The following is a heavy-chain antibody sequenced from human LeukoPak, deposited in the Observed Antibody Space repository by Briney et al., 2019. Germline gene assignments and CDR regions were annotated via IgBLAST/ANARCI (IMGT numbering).Heavy chain of an antibody. CDR2: INAGTGNR. CDR3: ARFDTTLGFDF. CDR1: GYTFSSYA. J-gene: IGHJ4*02. V-gene: IGHV1-3*01. Sequence: ASVKVSRKASGYTFSSYAIHWVRQAPGQRLEWMGWINAGTGNRKYSQKFQGRVTITRDTSANTAYMELSSLTSEDTALYYCARFDTTLGFDFWGQGTLVTVSS. D-gene: IGHD1-14*01.